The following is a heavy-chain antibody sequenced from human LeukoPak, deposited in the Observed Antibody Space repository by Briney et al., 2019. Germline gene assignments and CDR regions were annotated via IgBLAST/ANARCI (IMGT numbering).Heavy chain of an antibody. V-gene: IGHV3-23*01. CDR1: GFTFSSYS. J-gene: IGHJ4*02. Sequence: PGGSLRLSCAASGFTFSSYSMNWVRQAPGKGLEWVSAISGSGGSTYYADSVKGRFTISRDNSKNTLYLQMNSLRAEDTAVYYCARVLAVAGKLVDYWGQGTLVTVSS. D-gene: IGHD6-19*01. CDR3: ARVLAVAGKLVDY. CDR2: ISGSGGST.